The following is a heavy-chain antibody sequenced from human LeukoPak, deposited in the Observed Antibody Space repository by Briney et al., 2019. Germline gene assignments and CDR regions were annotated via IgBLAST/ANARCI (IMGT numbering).Heavy chain of an antibody. CDR3: ARDLVVAAPPYYYYGMDV. V-gene: IGHV6-1*01. J-gene: IGHJ6*02. Sequence: SQTLSLTCAISGDSVSSNSAAWNWIRQSPSRGLEWLGRTYYRSKWYNDSAVSVKSRITINQATSKNQFSLQLNSVPPEDTAVYYCARDLVVAAPPYYYYGMDVWGQGTTVTVSS. CDR2: TYYRSKWYN. CDR1: GDSVSSNSAA. D-gene: IGHD6-25*01.